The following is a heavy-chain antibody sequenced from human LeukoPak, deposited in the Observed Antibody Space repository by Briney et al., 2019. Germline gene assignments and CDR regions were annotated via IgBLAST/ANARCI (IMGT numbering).Heavy chain of an antibody. V-gene: IGHV3-74*01. CDR3: ARVGKSGWYTGNWFDP. CDR1: GFTFSSYW. D-gene: IGHD6-19*01. CDR2: INSDGSST. Sequence: AGGSLRLSCAASGFTFSSYWMHWVRQAPGKGLVWVSRINSDGSSTSYADSVKGRFTISRDNAKNTLYLQMNSLRAEDTAVYYCARVGKSGWYTGNWFDPWGQGTLVTVSS. J-gene: IGHJ5*02.